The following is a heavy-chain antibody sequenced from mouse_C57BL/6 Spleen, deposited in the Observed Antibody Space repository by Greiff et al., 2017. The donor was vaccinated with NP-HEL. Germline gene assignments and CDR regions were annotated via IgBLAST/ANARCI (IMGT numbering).Heavy chain of an antibody. CDR1: GYAFSSSW. D-gene: IGHD1-1*01. Sequence: QVQLQQSGPELVKPGASVKISCKASGYAFSSSWMNWVKQRPGKGLEWIGRIYPGDGDTNYNGKFKGKATLTADKSSSTAYMQLSSLTSEDSAVYFCARWSITTVANYAMDYWGQGTSVTVSS. CDR3: ARWSITTVANYAMDY. CDR2: IYPGDGDT. J-gene: IGHJ4*01. V-gene: IGHV1-82*01.